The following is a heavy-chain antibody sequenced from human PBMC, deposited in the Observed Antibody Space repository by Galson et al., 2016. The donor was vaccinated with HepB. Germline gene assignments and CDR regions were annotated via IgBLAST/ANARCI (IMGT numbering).Heavy chain of an antibody. CDR2: VNPSGSST. D-gene: IGHD4-11*01. V-gene: IGHV1-46*01. CDR3: ARGGYSDYTENGY. Sequence: SCKASGYTFTSYNIHWVRQAPRQGLEWMGFVNPSGSSTTYAQKFQGRVTMTRDTSTSTVYMELSSLRSEDTAVYYCARGGYSDYTENGYWGQGTLVTVSS. J-gene: IGHJ4*02. CDR1: GYTFTSYN.